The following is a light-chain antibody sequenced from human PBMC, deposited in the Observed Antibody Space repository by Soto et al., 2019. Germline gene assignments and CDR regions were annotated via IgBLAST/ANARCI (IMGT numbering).Light chain of an antibody. J-gene: IGKJ1*01. CDR1: QDISNY. Sequence: DIQMTQSPSSLSASVGDRVTITCRASQDISNYFAWYQQKPGKVPKLLIYAASTLQSGVPSRFSGSGSGTDFTLTISSLQPEDVATYYCQKYNSVPWTFGQGTKVEIK. CDR2: AAS. CDR3: QKYNSVPWT. V-gene: IGKV1-27*01.